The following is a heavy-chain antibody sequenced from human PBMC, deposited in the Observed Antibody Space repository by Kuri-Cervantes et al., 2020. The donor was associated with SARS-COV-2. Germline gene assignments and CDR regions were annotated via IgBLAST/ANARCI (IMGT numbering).Heavy chain of an antibody. D-gene: IGHD5-18*01. CDR2: INHSGST. J-gene: IGHJ4*02. Sequence: ESLRLSCAVYGGSFSGYYWSWIRQPPGKGLEWIGEINHSGSTNYNPSLKSRVTISVETSKNQFSLKLSSVTAADTAVYYCARGYSLIDYWCQGTLVTVSS. CDR3: ARGYSLIDY. CDR1: GGSFSGYY. V-gene: IGHV4-34*01.